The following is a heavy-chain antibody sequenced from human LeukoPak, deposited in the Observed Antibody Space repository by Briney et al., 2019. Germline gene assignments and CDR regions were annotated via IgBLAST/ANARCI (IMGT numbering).Heavy chain of an antibody. J-gene: IGHJ3*02. V-gene: IGHV1-2*02. CDR2: INPNSGGK. CDR3: ARDLEGYYDSSGYYYPDAFDI. CDR1: GYTFTGYY. D-gene: IGHD3-22*01. Sequence: GASVKVSCKASGYTFTGYYMHWVRQAPGQGLDWMGWINPNSGGKNYAQKFQGRVTMTRDTSISTAYMELSRLRSDDTAVYYCARDLEGYYDSSGYYYPDAFDIWGQGTMVTVSS.